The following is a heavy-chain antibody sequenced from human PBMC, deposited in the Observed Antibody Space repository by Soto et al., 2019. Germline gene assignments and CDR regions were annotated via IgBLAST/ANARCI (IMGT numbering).Heavy chain of an antibody. D-gene: IGHD5-18*01. Sequence: VQLVQSGAEVKKPGSSGKVSCKASGGTFSSYAISWVRQAPGQGREWMGGIIPIFGTENYAQKCQGRVTITADESTSTANIELNSLRSEDTGVYYCAGTLDGIQLWSFFYYLGPGHLVNVSS. J-gene: IGHJ4*02. CDR1: GGTFSSYA. V-gene: IGHV1-69*01. CDR2: IIPIFGTE. CDR3: AGTLDGIQLWSFFYY.